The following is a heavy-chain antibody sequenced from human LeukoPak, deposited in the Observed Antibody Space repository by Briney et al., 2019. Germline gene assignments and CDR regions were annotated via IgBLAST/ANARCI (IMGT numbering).Heavy chain of an antibody. CDR3: AAQPCSVGRCYLDY. CDR1: GFTFDDYA. J-gene: IGHJ4*02. CDR2: ISWNSGSM. D-gene: IGHD2-15*01. Sequence: GGSLRLSCAASGFTFDDYAMHWVRQAPGKGLEWVSGISWNSGSMDYADSVKGRFTISRDNSKNTLYLQLNSLGAEDTAVYYCAAQPCSVGRCYLDYWGQGTLVTVSS. V-gene: IGHV3-9*01.